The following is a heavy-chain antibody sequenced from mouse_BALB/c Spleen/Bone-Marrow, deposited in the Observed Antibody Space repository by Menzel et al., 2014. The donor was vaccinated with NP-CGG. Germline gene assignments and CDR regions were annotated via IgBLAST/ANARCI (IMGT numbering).Heavy chain of an antibody. V-gene: IGHV1-14*01. CDR1: GYTFXSYV. Sequence: QLVESGPELVKPGASVKMSCKASGYTFXSYVMHWVKQKPGQGLEWIGYINPYNDGTKYNEKFKGKATLTSDKSSSTAYMELSSLTSEDSAVYYCASPYYRYDGFAYWGQGTLVTVSA. J-gene: IGHJ3*01. D-gene: IGHD2-14*01. CDR2: INPYNDGT. CDR3: ASPYYRYDGFAY.